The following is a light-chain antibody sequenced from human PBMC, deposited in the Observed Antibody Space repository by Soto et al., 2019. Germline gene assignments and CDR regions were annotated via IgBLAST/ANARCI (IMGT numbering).Light chain of an antibody. CDR2: AAS. Sequence: IQMTQSPSSLSASVGDRVTITCRASQSLNTHLTWYQQKPGKAPKLLIYAASTLQHGVPSRFSGSGSATDFTLTISSLQPEDSATYFCQQSHSVPYTFGQGTRLEIK. J-gene: IGKJ2*01. CDR1: QSLNTH. V-gene: IGKV1-39*01. CDR3: QQSHSVPYT.